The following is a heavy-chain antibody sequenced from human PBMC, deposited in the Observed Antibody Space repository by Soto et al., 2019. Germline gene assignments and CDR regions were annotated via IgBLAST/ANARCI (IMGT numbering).Heavy chain of an antibody. V-gene: IGHV3-74*01. CDR1: GFTFSSYW. CDR2: INSDGSST. J-gene: IGHJ4*02. Sequence: EVQLVESGGGLVQPGGSLRLSCAASGFTFSSYWMHWVRQAPGKGLVWVSRINSDGSSTNYADSVKGRFTISRDNAKNTLTLQMNSLSAEDTAVYYCARENSSSGRYFDYWGQGTLVTVSS. D-gene: IGHD6-6*01. CDR3: ARENSSSGRYFDY.